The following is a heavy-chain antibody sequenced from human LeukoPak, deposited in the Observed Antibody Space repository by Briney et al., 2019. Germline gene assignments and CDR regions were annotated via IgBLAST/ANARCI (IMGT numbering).Heavy chain of an antibody. Sequence: SETLSLTCTVSGGSISSSSSYWGWIRQPPGKGLEWIGSISYGGSTYYNPSLKSRVTISVDTSKNQFSLKLTSLTAADTAVYYCARGVPGYNSVSNPFDYWGQGTLVTVSS. CDR1: GGSISSSSSY. CDR2: ISYGGST. V-gene: IGHV4-39*07. CDR3: ARGVPGYNSVSNPFDY. D-gene: IGHD1-1*01. J-gene: IGHJ4*02.